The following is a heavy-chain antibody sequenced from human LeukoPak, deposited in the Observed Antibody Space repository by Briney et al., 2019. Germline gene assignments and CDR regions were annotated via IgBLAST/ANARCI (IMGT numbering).Heavy chain of an antibody. D-gene: IGHD2-2*01. CDR1: GYTFTSYY. J-gene: IGHJ3*02. V-gene: IGHV1-46*01. CDR3: ASEGIVVVPAAAFDI. Sequence: ASVKVSCKASGYTFTSYYMHWVRQAPGQGLEWMGIINPSGGSTSYAQKSQGRVTMTRDTSSSTVYMELSSLRSEDTAVYYCASEGIVVVPAAAFDIWGQGTMVTVSS. CDR2: INPSGGST.